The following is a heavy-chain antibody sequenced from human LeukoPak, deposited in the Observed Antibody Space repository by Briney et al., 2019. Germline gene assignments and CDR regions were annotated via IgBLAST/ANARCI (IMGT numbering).Heavy chain of an antibody. CDR3: ARDLGYSAPWFDA. J-gene: IGHJ5*02. CDR1: GYTFAGYY. D-gene: IGHD5-18*01. CDR2: INPNSGGT. Sequence: ASVKVSFTASGYTFAGYYMHWVRQPPGQGLEWMGWINPNSGGTNYAQKFHGRVTMTRDTSISTAYMELSRLRSDDTAVDYCARDLGYSAPWFDAWGQGTLVTVSS. V-gene: IGHV1-2*02.